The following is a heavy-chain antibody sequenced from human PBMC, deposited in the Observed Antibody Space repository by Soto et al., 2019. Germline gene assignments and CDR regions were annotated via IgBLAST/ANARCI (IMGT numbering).Heavy chain of an antibody. Sequence: QLQLQESGPGLVKPSETLSLTCTVSGGSISSSSYYWGWIRQPPGKGLEWIGSIYSSGSTYYNPSLQSRATISVYTSNNRFSLELGSVTAADTAVYYCARHQYSYGHEGPTPYYFDYWGQGTLVTVSS. CDR3: ARHQYSYGHEGPTPYYFDY. CDR2: IYSSGST. V-gene: IGHV4-39*01. D-gene: IGHD5-18*01. CDR1: GGSISSSSYY. J-gene: IGHJ4*02.